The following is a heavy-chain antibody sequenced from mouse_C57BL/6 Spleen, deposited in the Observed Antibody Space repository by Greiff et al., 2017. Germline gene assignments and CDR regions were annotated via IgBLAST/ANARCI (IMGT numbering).Heavy chain of an antibody. D-gene: IGHD2-5*01. CDR2: ISYDGSN. V-gene: IGHV3-6*01. J-gene: IGHJ4*01. CDR1: GYSITSGYY. Sequence: EVKLLESGPGLVKPSQSLSLTCSVTGYSITSGYYWNWIRQFPGNKLEWMGYISYDGSNNYNPSLKNRISITRDPSKNQFFLKLNSVTTEDTATYYCARGSYYSNYGAMDYWGQGTSVTVSS. CDR3: ARGSYYSNYGAMDY.